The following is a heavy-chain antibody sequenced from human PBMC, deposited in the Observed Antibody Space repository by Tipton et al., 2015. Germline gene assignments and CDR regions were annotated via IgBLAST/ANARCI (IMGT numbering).Heavy chain of an antibody. D-gene: IGHD6-13*01. CDR3: TRGGLKQQREDVFDV. J-gene: IGHJ3*01. CDR2: IKTKVYGGTI. CDR1: GFSFSDAW. Sequence: SLRLSCAASGFSFSDAWMNWVRQAPGKGLEWVGRIKTKVYGGTIDYAAPVRGRFTISTDTSKNTLYLQMSSLRVEDTGVYYCTRGGLKQQREDVFDVWGRGTRLTVSS. V-gene: IGHV3-15*07.